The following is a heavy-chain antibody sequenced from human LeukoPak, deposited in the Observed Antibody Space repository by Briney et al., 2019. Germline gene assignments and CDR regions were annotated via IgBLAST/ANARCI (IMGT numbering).Heavy chain of an antibody. CDR2: IYSGGST. CDR1: GFTVSSNY. D-gene: IGHD6-19*01. V-gene: IGHV3-53*01. Sequence: GGSLRLSCAASGFTVSSNYMGWVRQAPGKGLEWVSVIYSGGSTYYADSVKGRFTISRDNSKNTLYLQMNSLRAEDTAVYYCARGSIAVAERSFDYWGQGTLVTVSS. CDR3: ARGSIAVAERSFDY. J-gene: IGHJ4*02.